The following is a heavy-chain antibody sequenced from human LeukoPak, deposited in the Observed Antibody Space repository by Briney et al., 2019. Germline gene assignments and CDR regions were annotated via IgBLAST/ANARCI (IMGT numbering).Heavy chain of an antibody. CDR2: INAGNGNT. CDR1: GYTFTSYG. D-gene: IGHD5-18*01. CDR3: ARVNSYGFDY. J-gene: IGHJ4*02. V-gene: IGHV1-3*03. Sequence: ASVKVSCKASGYTFTSYGISWVRQAPGQGLEWMGWINAGNGNTKYSQEFQGRVTITRDTSASTAYMELSSLRSEDMAVYYCARVNSYGFDYWGQGTLVTVSS.